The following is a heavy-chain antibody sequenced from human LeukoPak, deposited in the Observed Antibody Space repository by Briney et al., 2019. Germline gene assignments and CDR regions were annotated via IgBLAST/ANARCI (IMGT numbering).Heavy chain of an antibody. CDR3: SNFVTVGVKSFES. V-gene: IGHV3-21*01. Sequence: GGSLRLSCAASGFTFSPSGMNWVRQAPGKGLEWVSSISGNSAYIYYADSVKDRFTISRDNAENTLYLQMNSLRAEDTAVYYCSNFVTVGVKSFESWGQGALVTVSS. CDR1: GFTFSPSG. J-gene: IGHJ4*02. CDR2: ISGNSAYI. D-gene: IGHD2/OR15-2a*01.